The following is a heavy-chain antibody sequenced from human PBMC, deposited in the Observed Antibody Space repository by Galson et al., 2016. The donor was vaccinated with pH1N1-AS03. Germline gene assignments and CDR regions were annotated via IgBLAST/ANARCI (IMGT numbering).Heavy chain of an antibody. Sequence: SETLSLTCTVSGGSINSYYWSWSRQPPGKGLEWIGQIYYNGDTLYNPSLRGRVTISLDTSMTQFSLRLSSVTAADTAVYYCGRHLRSSYSMDVWGQGTTVTVSS. J-gene: IGHJ6*02. D-gene: IGHD2-15*01. V-gene: IGHV4-59*08. CDR3: GRHLRSSYSMDV. CDR1: GGSINSYY. CDR2: IYYNGDT.